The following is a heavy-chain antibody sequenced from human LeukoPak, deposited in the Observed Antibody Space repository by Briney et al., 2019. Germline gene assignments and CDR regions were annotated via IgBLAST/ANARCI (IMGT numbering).Heavy chain of an antibody. CDR2: ISGSGGST. CDR1: GFTFSSYA. V-gene: IGHV3-23*01. D-gene: IGHD4/OR15-4a*01. Sequence: GGSLRLSCAASGFTFSSYAMSWVRQAPGKGLEWVSAISGSGGSTYYADSVKGRFTISRDNSKNTLYLQMNSLRAEDTAVYYCAKDPGANWGRYYYYYMDVWGKGTTVTVSS. CDR3: AKDPGANWGRYYYYYMDV. J-gene: IGHJ6*03.